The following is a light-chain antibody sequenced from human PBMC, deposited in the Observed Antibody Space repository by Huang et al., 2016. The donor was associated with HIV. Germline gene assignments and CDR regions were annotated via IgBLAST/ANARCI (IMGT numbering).Light chain of an antibody. Sequence: EIVMTQSPATLSVSPGERATLSCRASQSVTRLAWYQQKPGQTPRLLIYGASTRATGIPARFSGSGSGTDFALTISRLQSEDFAVYYCQQYNNWPSITFGQGTRLEIK. V-gene: IGKV3-15*01. CDR1: QSVTR. CDR2: GAS. CDR3: QQYNNWPSIT. J-gene: IGKJ5*01.